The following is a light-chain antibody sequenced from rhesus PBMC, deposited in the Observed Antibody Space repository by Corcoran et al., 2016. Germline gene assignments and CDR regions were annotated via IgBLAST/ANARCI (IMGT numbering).Light chain of an antibody. V-gene: IGKV1-22*01. CDR2: RAA. Sequence: DIQMTQSPSSLSASVGDTVTITCRASQSISSWLAWYQQKPGKAPKLLIYRAARLQSGVPSRFSGSGPGTDFTLTISSLQSEDLATYYCQQYNSSPRTFGQGTKVEIK. CDR1: QSISSW. J-gene: IGKJ1*01. CDR3: QQYNSSPRT.